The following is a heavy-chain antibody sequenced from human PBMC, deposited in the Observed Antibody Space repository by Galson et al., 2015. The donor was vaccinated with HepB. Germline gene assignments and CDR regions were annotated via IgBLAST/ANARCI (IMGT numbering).Heavy chain of an antibody. CDR3: ATTVGYGNRVEAGY. D-gene: IGHD5-18*01. CDR1: GYNFSSYA. J-gene: IGHJ4*02. Sequence: SVKVSCKASGYNFSSYAMNWVRQAPGQGLEWMGWINTNTGNPRNAQGFTGRFVFSLDTSVSTAYLQISSLKTEDTAVYYCATTVGYGNRVEAGYWGQGTLVTVSS. V-gene: IGHV7-4-1*02. CDR2: INTNTGNP.